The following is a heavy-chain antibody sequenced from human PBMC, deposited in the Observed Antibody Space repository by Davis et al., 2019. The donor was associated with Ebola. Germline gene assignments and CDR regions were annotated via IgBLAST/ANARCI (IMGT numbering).Heavy chain of an antibody. D-gene: IGHD5-18*01. CDR2: IYKSGST. CDR3: ARGHSYGSMVYGLDV. CDR1: GGSIGSSSYY. J-gene: IGHJ6*02. V-gene: IGHV4-39*01. Sequence: SETLSLTCTVSGGSIGSSSYYWGWIRQPPGKGLEWIGSIYKSGSTYYNASLESRVTISVDTSKNQFSLKLSSVTAADTAVYYCARGHSYGSMVYGLDVWGQGTTVTVSS.